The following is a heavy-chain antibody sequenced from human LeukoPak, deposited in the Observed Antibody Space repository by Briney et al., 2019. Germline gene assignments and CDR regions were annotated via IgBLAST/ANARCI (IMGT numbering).Heavy chain of an antibody. CDR2: ISSSSSYI. Sequence: GGSLRLSCAASGFTFSTYSMNWVRQAPGKGLEWVSSISSSSSYIYYADSVKGRFTISRDNAKNSLFLQMSSLRAEDTAVYYCAREAMVRGVLIDYWGQGTLVTVSS. CDR1: GFTFSTYS. D-gene: IGHD3-10*01. CDR3: AREAMVRGVLIDY. V-gene: IGHV3-21*01. J-gene: IGHJ4*02.